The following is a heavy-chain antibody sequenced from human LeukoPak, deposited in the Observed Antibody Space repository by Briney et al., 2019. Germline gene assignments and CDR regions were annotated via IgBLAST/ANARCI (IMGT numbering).Heavy chain of an antibody. CDR3: AKGPGGYSSGWYFDY. V-gene: IGHV3-30*02. CDR1: GFTFSSYG. CDR2: IRYDGSNK. Sequence: PGGSLRLSCAASGFTFSSYGMHWVRQAPGKGLEWVAFIRYDGSNKYYADSVKGRFTISRDNSKNTLYLQMNSLRAEDTAVYYCAKGPGGYSSGWYFDYWGQGTLVTVSS. D-gene: IGHD6-19*01. J-gene: IGHJ4*02.